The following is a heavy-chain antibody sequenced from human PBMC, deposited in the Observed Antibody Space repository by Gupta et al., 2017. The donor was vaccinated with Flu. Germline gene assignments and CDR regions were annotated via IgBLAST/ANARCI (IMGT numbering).Heavy chain of an antibody. V-gene: IGHV3-21*01. CDR3: ARAWDVTVAGTFDY. Sequence: EVQLVESGGGLVKPGGSLRLPCAALGFTFNTYGMNRVRQAPGKGLEWVSSISSSSSYIYYADSVKGRFTISRHNAKNSLYLQMNSLRAEDTAVYYCARAWDVTVAGTFDYWGQGTLVTVSS. J-gene: IGHJ4*02. CDR2: ISSSSSYI. D-gene: IGHD6-19*01. CDR1: GFTFNTYG.